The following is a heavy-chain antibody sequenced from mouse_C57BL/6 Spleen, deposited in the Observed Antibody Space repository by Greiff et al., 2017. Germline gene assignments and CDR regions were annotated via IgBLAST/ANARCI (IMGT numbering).Heavy chain of an antibody. V-gene: IGHV1-69*01. CDR2: IDPSDSYT. J-gene: IGHJ4*01. Sequence: VQLQQPGAELVMPGASVKLSCKASGYTFTSYWLHWVKQRPGQGLEWIGEIDPSDSYTKYNQKFKGKSPLTVAKSSSTTYMQLSSLTSDDAAVYYCARGWRDYAMDYWGQGTSVTVSA. CDR3: ARGWRDYAMDY. CDR1: GYTFTSYW. D-gene: IGHD2-3*01.